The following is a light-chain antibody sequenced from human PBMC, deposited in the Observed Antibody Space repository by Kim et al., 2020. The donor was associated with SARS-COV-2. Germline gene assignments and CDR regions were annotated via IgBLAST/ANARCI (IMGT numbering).Light chain of an antibody. J-gene: IGLJ3*02. CDR2: QHN. CDR1: NWGYTD. CDR3: QAWDSSTAV. V-gene: IGLV3-1*01. Sequence: SVSPGQTARITCSGSNWGYTDAYRYQKKPGPSPVLATYQHNKRPPRISQRCSGSSSGKQASLTISGAQTMEDADYYCQAWDSSTAVFGGGTRRTV.